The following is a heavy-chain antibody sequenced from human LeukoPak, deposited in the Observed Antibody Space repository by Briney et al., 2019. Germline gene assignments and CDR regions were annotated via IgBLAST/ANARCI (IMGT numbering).Heavy chain of an antibody. V-gene: IGHV3-73*01. J-gene: IGHJ4*02. CDR3: ISVGGIAVAGTFSTSFDY. Sequence: GGSLRLSCAASGFTFSGSAMHWVRQASGKGLEWVGRIRSKANSYATAYAASVKGRFTISRDDSKNTAYLQMNSLKTEDTAVYYCISVGGIAVAGTFSTSFDYWGQGTLVTASS. D-gene: IGHD6-19*01. CDR2: IRSKANSYAT. CDR1: GFTFSGSA.